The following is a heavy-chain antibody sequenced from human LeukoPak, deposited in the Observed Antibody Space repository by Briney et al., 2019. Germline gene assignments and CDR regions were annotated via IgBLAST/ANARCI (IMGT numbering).Heavy chain of an antibody. Sequence: GGSLRLSCAASGFTFSNYGMHWVRQAPGKGLEWVAVISYDGSNKYYADSVKGRFTISRDNSKNTLYLQMNSLRAEDTAVYYCAKDLALYSGYDNYYGMDVWGQGTTVTVSS. J-gene: IGHJ6*02. CDR2: ISYDGSNK. CDR3: AKDLALYSGYDNYYGMDV. CDR1: GFTFSNYG. V-gene: IGHV3-30*18. D-gene: IGHD5-12*01.